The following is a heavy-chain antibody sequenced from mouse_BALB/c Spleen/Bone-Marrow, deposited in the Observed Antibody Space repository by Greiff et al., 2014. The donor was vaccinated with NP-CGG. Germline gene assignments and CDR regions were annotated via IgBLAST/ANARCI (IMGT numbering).Heavy chain of an antibody. CDR3: ARAVRFDY. V-gene: IGHV1-22*01. CDR2: INPNNGGS. Sequence: EVKLMESGPELVKPGASVKISCKTSGYTFTDYTMHWVRQSHGKSLEWIGSINPNNGGSSCNQKFKAKATLTIDKSSSTPYTELRSLTSEDSAVYYCARAVRFDYWGQGTTLTVSS. CDR1: GYTFTDYT. J-gene: IGHJ2*01.